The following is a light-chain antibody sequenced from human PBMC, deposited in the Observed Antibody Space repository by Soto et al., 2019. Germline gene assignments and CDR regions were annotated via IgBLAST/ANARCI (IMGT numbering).Light chain of an antibody. Sequence: QSVLRQPPSASGTPGQSVTISCSGSTSNIGSSSVYWYQQLPGTAPTVFIYENNRRPSGVPDRFSGSKSGTSASLAISGLRSEDEADYYCETWDDSLSGPVFGGGTKLTVL. CDR1: TSNIGSSS. CDR3: ETWDDSLSGPV. V-gene: IGLV1-47*01. CDR2: ENN. J-gene: IGLJ2*01.